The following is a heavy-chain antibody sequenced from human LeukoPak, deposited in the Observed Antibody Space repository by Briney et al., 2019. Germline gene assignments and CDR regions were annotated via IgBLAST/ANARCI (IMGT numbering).Heavy chain of an antibody. CDR2: IYYSGST. V-gene: IGHV4-59*01. D-gene: IGHD4/OR15-4a*01. CDR3: ARLGVNYDANYYYGMDV. Sequence: SETLSLTCTVSGGSISSYYWSWIRQPPGKGLEWIGYIYYSGSTNYNPSLKSRVTMSVDTSKNQFSLKLSSVTAADTAVYYCARLGVNYDANYYYGMDVWGQGTTVTVSS. J-gene: IGHJ6*02. CDR1: GGSISSYY.